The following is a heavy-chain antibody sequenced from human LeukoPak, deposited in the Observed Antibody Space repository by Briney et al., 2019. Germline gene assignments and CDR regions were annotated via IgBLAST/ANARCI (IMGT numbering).Heavy chain of an antibody. CDR1: GFTFSSYG. V-gene: IGHV3-30*02. CDR3: AKDIGLGYCSGGSCYSPLQIDY. J-gene: IGHJ4*02. Sequence: PGGSLRLSCAASGFTFSSYGMHWVRQAPGKGLEWVAFIRYDGSNKYYADSVKGRFTISRDNSKNTLYLRMNSLRAEDTAVYYCAKDIGLGYCSGGSCYSPLQIDYWGQGTLVTVSS. D-gene: IGHD2-15*01. CDR2: IRYDGSNK.